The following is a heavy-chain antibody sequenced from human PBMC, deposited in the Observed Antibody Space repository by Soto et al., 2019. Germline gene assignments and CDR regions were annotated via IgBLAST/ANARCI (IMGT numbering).Heavy chain of an antibody. Sequence: ASVKVSCKASGYTFTSYGISWVRQAPGQGLEWMGWISAYNGNTNYAQKLQGRVTMTTDTSTSTAYMELRSLRSDDTAGYYCARDQEIMVPAAMREEAEEQWLREHDAFDIWGQGTMVTVSS. CDR3: ARDQEIMVPAAMREEAEEQWLREHDAFDI. CDR2: ISAYNGNT. V-gene: IGHV1-18*01. CDR1: GYTFTSYG. D-gene: IGHD2-2*01. J-gene: IGHJ3*02.